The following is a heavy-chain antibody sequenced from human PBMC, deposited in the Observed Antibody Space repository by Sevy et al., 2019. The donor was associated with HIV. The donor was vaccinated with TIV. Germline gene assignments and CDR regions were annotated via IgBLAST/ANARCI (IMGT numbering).Heavy chain of an antibody. CDR1: AGSFSGYY. CDR3: AREGAQSSGNGSDNWLDP. Sequence: SETLSLTCAVYAGSFSGYYWTWIRQPPGKGLEWIGRIKQGGSPNYNPSLTSRVTLSIDTSKNQFSLNLASVTAADTAVYYCAREGAQSSGNGSDNWLDPWGQGTPVTVSS. V-gene: IGHV4-34*01. CDR2: IKQGGSP. D-gene: IGHD6-25*01. J-gene: IGHJ5*02.